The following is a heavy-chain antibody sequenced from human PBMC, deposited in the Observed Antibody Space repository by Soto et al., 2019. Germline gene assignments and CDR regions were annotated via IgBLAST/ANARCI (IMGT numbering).Heavy chain of an antibody. D-gene: IGHD1-1*01. CDR1: GFTFSSYG. Sequence: QVQLVESGGGVVQPGRSLRLSCAASGFTFSSYGMHWVRQAPGKGLEWVAVIWYDGSNKYYADSVKGRFTISGDNSKNTLYLQMNSLRAEDTAVYYCARDRNWNDVSYYFDYWGQGTLVTVSS. J-gene: IGHJ4*02. V-gene: IGHV3-33*01. CDR3: ARDRNWNDVSYYFDY. CDR2: IWYDGSNK.